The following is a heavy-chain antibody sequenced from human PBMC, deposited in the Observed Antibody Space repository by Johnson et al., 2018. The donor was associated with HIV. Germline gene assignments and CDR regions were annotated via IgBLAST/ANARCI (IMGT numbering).Heavy chain of an antibody. CDR3: AKVRRMDAVDI. CDR2: IYRDGST. Sequence: EVQLVESGGGLIQPWGSLRLSCAASGFIVSGNYMSWVRQAPGKGLEWVSFIYRDGSTFYADSVKGRFTISRDSSKNTLYLQLNSLRAEDTAVYYCAKVRRMDAVDIWGQGTMVTVSS. D-gene: IGHD2/OR15-2a*01. CDR1: GFIVSGNY. J-gene: IGHJ3*02. V-gene: IGHV3-53*01.